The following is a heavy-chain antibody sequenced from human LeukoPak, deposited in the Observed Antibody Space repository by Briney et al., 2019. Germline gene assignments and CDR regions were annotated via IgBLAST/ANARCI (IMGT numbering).Heavy chain of an antibody. CDR1: GGTFSSYA. CDR3: ARMTYSSSWYYYYYGMDV. J-gene: IGHJ6*02. CDR2: IIPIFGTA. Sequence: SVKVSCKASGGTFSSYAISWVRQAPGQGLEWMGGIIPIFGTANYAQKFQGRVTITADESTSTAYMELSSLRSEDTAVYYCARMTYSSSWYYYYYGMDVWGQGTTVIVSS. V-gene: IGHV1-69*13. D-gene: IGHD6-13*01.